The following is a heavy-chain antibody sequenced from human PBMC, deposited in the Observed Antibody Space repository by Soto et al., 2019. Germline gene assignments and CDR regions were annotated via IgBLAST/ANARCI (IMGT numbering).Heavy chain of an antibody. CDR3: ASDYGGNSLGAFDI. CDR1: GGTFSSYT. CDR2: IIPILGIA. V-gene: IGHV1-69*02. D-gene: IGHD4-17*01. J-gene: IGHJ3*02. Sequence: QVQLVQSGAEVKKPGSSVKVSCKASGGTFSSYTISWVRQAPGQGLEWMGRIIPILGIANYAQKFQVRVTITADKSTSTAYMELSSLRSEDTAVYYCASDYGGNSLGAFDIWGQGTMVTVSS.